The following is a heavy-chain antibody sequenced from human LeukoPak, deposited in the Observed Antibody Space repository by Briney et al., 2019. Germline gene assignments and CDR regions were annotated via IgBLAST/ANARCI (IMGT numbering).Heavy chain of an antibody. Sequence: GESLKISCKGSGYSFTSYWIGWVRQMPGKGLEWMGIIYSGDSDTTYSPSFQGQVTISADKSISTAYLQWSSLKASDTAMYYCARSAGCSGGSCYTPKDYYYYAMDVWGQGTTVTVSS. D-gene: IGHD2-15*01. CDR2: IYSGDSDT. V-gene: IGHV5-51*01. J-gene: IGHJ6*02. CDR1: GYSFTSYW. CDR3: ARSAGCSGGSCYTPKDYYYYAMDV.